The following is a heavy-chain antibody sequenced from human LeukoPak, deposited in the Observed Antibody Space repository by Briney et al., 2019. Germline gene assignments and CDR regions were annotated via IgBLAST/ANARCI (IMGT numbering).Heavy chain of an antibody. Sequence: SETLSLTCTVSGGSISSYYWSWIRQPPGKRLEWIGYIYYSGSTNYNPSLKSRVTISVDTSKNQFSLKLSSVTAADTAVYYCARSGGRYSYGYLRDYYFDYWGQGTLVTVSS. CDR3: ARSGGRYSYGYLRDYYFDY. CDR2: IYYSGST. D-gene: IGHD5-18*01. J-gene: IGHJ4*02. CDR1: GGSISSYY. V-gene: IGHV4-59*08.